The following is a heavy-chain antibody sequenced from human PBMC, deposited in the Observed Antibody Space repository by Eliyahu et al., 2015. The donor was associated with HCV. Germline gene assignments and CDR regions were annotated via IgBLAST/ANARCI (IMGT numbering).Heavy chain of an antibody. V-gene: IGHV3-20*04. Sequence: EVQLVESGGGVVRPGGSLXLSCAASGFXFDDXXMSWVRQAPGKGLEWVSGINWNGGSTGYADSVKGRFTISRDNAKNSLYLQMNSLRAEDTALYYCARVVRAPAKLKPNWFDPWGQGTLVTVSS. CDR3: ARVVRAPAKLKPNWFDP. J-gene: IGHJ5*02. D-gene: IGHD1-14*01. CDR2: INWNGGST. CDR1: GFXFDDXX.